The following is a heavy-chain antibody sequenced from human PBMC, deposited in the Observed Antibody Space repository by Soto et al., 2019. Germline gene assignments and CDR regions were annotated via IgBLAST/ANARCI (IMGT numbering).Heavy chain of an antibody. CDR1: GGSIGSGGFS. Sequence: QLQLQESGSGLVKPSQTLSLTCAVSGGSIGSGGFSWSWIRQPPGKGLECIGYIYHSGGTYYNPSLKSRVTISVDRSKNQFSLRLSSVTAADTAVYYCARATFFRNGYYDATDYYYFDYWGQGTLVTVSS. CDR3: ARATFFRNGYYDATDYYYFDY. D-gene: IGHD3-22*01. V-gene: IGHV4-30-2*01. CDR2: IYHSGGT. J-gene: IGHJ4*02.